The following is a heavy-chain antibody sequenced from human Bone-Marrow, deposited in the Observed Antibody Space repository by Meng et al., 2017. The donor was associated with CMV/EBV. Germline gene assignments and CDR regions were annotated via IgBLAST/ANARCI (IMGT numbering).Heavy chain of an antibody. CDR2: ISYDGSNK. CDR1: EFTFSSYA. Sequence: GGSLRLSCAASEFTFSSYAMHWVRQAPGKGLEWVAVISYDGSNKYYADSVKGRFTISRDNSKNTLYLQMNSLRAEDTAVYYCARDRRAAAAFVNYYGMDVWGQGTTVTVSS. J-gene: IGHJ6*02. CDR3: ARDRRAAAAFVNYYGMDV. V-gene: IGHV3-30-3*01. D-gene: IGHD6-13*01.